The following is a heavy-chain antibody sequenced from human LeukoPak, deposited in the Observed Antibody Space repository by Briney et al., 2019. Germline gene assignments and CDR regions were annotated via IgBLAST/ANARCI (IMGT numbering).Heavy chain of an antibody. CDR1: GFTFSSYW. J-gene: IGHJ4*02. CDR3: AGGWRSIAAADDY. CDR2: IKQDGSEK. Sequence: QPGGSLRLSCAASGFTFSSYWMSWVRQAPGKGLEWVANIKQDGSEKYYVDSVKGRFTISRDNAKNSLYLQMNSLRAEDTAVYYCAGGWRSIAAADDYWGQGTLVTVSS. V-gene: IGHV3-7*01. D-gene: IGHD6-13*01.